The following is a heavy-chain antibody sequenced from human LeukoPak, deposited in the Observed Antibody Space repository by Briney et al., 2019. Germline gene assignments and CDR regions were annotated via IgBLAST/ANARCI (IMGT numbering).Heavy chain of an antibody. CDR3: ARVDRPGNSGYSSSWYGY. CDR1: GYTFTGYY. J-gene: IGHJ4*02. Sequence: ASVTVSCKASGYTFTGYYMHWVRQAPGQGLEWMGWINPNSGGTNYAQKFQGRVTMTRDTSISTAYMELSRLRSDDTAVYYCARVDRPGNSGYSSSWYGYWGQGTLVTVSS. CDR2: INPNSGGT. V-gene: IGHV1-2*02. D-gene: IGHD6-13*01.